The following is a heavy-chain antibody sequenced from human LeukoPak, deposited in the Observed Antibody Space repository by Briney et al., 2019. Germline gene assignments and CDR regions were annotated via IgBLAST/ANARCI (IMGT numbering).Heavy chain of an antibody. D-gene: IGHD3-22*01. CDR2: IYYSGST. J-gene: IGHJ4*02. Sequence: SETLSLTCTVSGGSISSYYWSWIRQPPGKGLECIGYIYYSGSTNYNPSLKSRVAISVDTSKNQFSLKLSSVTAADTAVYYCARLTLFSDSSGYYYPAFDYWGQGTLVTVSP. V-gene: IGHV4-59*01. CDR3: ARLTLFSDSSGYYYPAFDY. CDR1: GGSISSYY.